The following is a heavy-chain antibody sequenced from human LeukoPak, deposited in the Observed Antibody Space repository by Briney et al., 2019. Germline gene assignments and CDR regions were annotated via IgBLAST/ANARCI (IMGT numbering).Heavy chain of an antibody. CDR1: GYTFTSYH. Sequence: ASVTVSCTASGYTFTSYHINCVRQATGQGLEWVGWMNPNNSDIGYAQKFQGRVTMTRNTSIGTAYMELSSLRSEDTAIYYCVRVPPGTTIYAYWGQGTLVTVSS. V-gene: IGHV1-8*01. CDR2: MNPNNSDI. J-gene: IGHJ4*02. CDR3: VRVPPGTTIYAY. D-gene: IGHD1-14*01.